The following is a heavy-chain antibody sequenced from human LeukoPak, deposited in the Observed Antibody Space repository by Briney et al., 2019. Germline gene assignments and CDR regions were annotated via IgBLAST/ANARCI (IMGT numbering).Heavy chain of an antibody. V-gene: IGHV3-30*04. CDR2: ISYDGSNK. CDR3: ARELRVRGVSDAFDI. J-gene: IGHJ3*02. Sequence: PGRSLRLSCAASGFTFSSYAMHWVRQAPGKGLEWVAVISYDGSNKYYADSVKGRFTISRDNSKNTLYLQMNSLRAEDTAVYYCARELRVRGVSDAFDIWGQGTMVTVSS. D-gene: IGHD3-10*01. CDR1: GFTFSSYA.